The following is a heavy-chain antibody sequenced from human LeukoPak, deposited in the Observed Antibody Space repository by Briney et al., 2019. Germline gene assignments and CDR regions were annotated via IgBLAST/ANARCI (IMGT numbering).Heavy chain of an antibody. CDR3: VRRGVLYWIQT. V-gene: IGHV4-38-2*01. CDR1: VYSIRLGYY. J-gene: IGHJ5*02. CDR2: IYHSGNT. Sequence: SETLSLTWAVSVYSIRLGYYWGWIRQPPGKGLEWIGSIYHSGNTYYNPSLKSRVTLSLDTANNQFSLKLSSVTAADTAVYYCVRRGVLYWIQTWGQGALVSVSS. D-gene: IGHD3-16*01.